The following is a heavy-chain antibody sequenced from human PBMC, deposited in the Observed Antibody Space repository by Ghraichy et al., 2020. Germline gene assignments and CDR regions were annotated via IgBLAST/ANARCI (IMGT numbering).Heavy chain of an antibody. V-gene: IGHV5-51*01. CDR1: GYNFSNNW. Sequence: GESLNISCQVSGYNFSNNWIAWVRQMPGKGLEWMGIIYPGDSDGKYNPSFQGQVTISAEKSLSNAYLRWSSLKASDTAIDFCARYNITSSLHNWGQGTLVTVSS. CDR2: IYPGDSDG. D-gene: IGHD1-14*01. CDR3: ARYNITSSLHN. J-gene: IGHJ4*02.